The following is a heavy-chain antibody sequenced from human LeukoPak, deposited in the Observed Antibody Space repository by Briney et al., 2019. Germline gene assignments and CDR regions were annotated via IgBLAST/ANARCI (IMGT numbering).Heavy chain of an antibody. V-gene: IGHV4-59*08. Sequence: SDTLSLTCTVSGGSISGYYWSWFRQPPGKGLEWIAYIYNSVTTNYNPSLKSRVSISIDTSKNQISLRLSSVTAADTAVYYCARHNKFSGSYHLDYWGQGTLVTVSS. CDR1: GGSISGYY. J-gene: IGHJ4*02. CDR3: ARHNKFSGSYHLDY. CDR2: IYNSVTT. D-gene: IGHD1-26*01.